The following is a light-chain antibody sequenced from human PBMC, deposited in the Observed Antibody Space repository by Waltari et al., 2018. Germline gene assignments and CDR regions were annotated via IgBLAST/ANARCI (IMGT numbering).Light chain of an antibody. CDR1: ALPNPY. V-gene: IGLV3-25*03. CDR2: KDN. CDR3: QSSYSSGSYVV. J-gene: IGLJ2*01. Sequence: SYELTQSPSVSVSPGQTASITCSGDALPNPYAYWYQQKPGQAPVMVIYKDNERPSGIPERFSASNSGTTVTLTISGVQAEDEAYYYCQSSYSSGSYVVFGGGTKLTVL.